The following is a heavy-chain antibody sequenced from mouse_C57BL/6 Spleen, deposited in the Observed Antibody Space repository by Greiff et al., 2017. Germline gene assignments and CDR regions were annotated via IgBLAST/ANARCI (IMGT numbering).Heavy chain of an antibody. CDR2: INPNNGGT. D-gene: IGHD1-1*01. J-gene: IGHJ2*01. CDR3: AITTVVSLDY. Sequence: EVQLQQSVPELVKPGASVKLSCKASGYTFPDSHMHWVKPSHGTSLEWIGYINPNNGGTSYNQKFNGKATFTVNKSYSTAYLELRSMTSEDSAVYYCAITTVVSLDYWGQGTTLTVSS. CDR1: GYTFPDSH. V-gene: IGHV1-22*01.